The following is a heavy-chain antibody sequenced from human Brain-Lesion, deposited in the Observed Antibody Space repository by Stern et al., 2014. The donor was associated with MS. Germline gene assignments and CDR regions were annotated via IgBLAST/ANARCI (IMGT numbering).Heavy chain of an antibody. CDR1: GYIFTGYY. CDR3: ARDQRGITIFGVVTDYYYLGMDV. CDR2: IKPNTGGT. Sequence: QVQLGQSGAEVKKPGASVKVSCKTSGYIFTGYYIHWVRQAPGQGLEWMAWIKPNTGGTKHAQKFQGRVTMSRDTSISTAYVELSSLTSDDTAVYYCARDQRGITIFGVVTDYYYLGMDVWGQGTTVTVSS. V-gene: IGHV1-2*02. J-gene: IGHJ6*02. D-gene: IGHD3-3*01.